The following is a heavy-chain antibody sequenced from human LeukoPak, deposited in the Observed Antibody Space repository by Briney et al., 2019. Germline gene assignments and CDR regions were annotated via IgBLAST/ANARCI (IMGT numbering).Heavy chain of an antibody. D-gene: IGHD6-19*01. CDR2: INSSGGGT. CDR3: ARFAVHRRLTVAGQFGLDY. J-gene: IGHJ4*02. Sequence: ASVKVSCKASGYIFTSYNMCWVRQAPGQGLEWMGIINSSGGGTNYAQKFQGRVTMTRDTSTSTVYMELSSLRSEDTAVYYCARFAVHRRLTVAGQFGLDYWGQGTLVTVSS. V-gene: IGHV1-46*01. CDR1: GYIFTSYN.